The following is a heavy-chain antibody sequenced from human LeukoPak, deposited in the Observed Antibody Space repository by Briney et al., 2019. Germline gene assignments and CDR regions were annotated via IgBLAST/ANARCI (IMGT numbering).Heavy chain of an antibody. J-gene: IGHJ4*02. CDR2: IYTSGST. CDR1: GGSISSGSYY. CDR3: ARRYYSGSGRAFDY. Sequence: SQTLSLTCTVSGGSISSGSYYWSWIRQPAGKGLEWIGRIYTSGSTNYNPSLKSRVTISVDKSKNQFSLRLSSVTAADKAVYYCARRYYSGSGRAFDYWGQGTLVTVSS. V-gene: IGHV4-61*02. D-gene: IGHD3-10*01.